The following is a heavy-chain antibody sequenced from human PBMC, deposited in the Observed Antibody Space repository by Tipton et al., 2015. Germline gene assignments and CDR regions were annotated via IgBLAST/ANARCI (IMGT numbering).Heavy chain of an antibody. CDR1: GGSISHYY. CDR3: ARDRDVGATNYFDP. V-gene: IGHV4-59*01. Sequence: TLSLTCTVSGGSISHYYWSWIRQPPGKGLEWLGHIYYSGNTNYNPSLKSRVTMSVDTSKNQFSLKMRSVTSADTAVYYCARDRDVGATNYFDPWGQGTLVTVSS. J-gene: IGHJ5*02. D-gene: IGHD1-26*01. CDR2: IYYSGNT.